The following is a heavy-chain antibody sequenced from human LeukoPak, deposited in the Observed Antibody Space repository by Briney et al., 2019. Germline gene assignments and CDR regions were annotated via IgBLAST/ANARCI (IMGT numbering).Heavy chain of an antibody. CDR1: GYTLTELS. D-gene: IGHD3-3*01. V-gene: IGHV1-24*01. CDR2: FDPEDGET. J-gene: IGHJ4*02. Sequence: GASVKVSCKVSGYTLTELSMHWVRQAPGKGLEWMGGFDPEDGETIYAQKFQGRVTMTEDTSTDTAYMELSSLRSEDTAVYYCATGTTIFGVVIMRGPFDYWGQGTLVPVSS. CDR3: ATGTTIFGVVIMRGPFDY.